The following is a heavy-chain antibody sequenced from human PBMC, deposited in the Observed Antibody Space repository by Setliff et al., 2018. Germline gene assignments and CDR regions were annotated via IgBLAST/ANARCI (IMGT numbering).Heavy chain of an antibody. CDR2: ISYDGSNK. Sequence: GGSLRLSCAASGLTFSIYAMSWVRQAPGKGLEWVALISYDGSNKYYADSVKGRFTISRDNSKNTLYLQMNSLRAEDTAVYYCARDGGEYWGQGTLVTVSS. V-gene: IGHV3-30*04. CDR3: ARDGGEY. D-gene: IGHD3-16*01. J-gene: IGHJ4*02. CDR1: GLTFSIYA.